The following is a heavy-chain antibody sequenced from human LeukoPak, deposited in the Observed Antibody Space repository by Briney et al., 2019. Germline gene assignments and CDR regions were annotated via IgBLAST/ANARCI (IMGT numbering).Heavy chain of an antibody. J-gene: IGHJ6*04. CDR2: IYYSGST. CDR1: GGSISSYY. Sequence: SETLSLTCTVSGGSISSYYWSWIRQPPGKGLEWIGYIYYSGSTNYNPSLKSRVTISVDTSKNQFSLKLSSVTAADTAVYYCARHGLLWFGEADPHYGMDVWGKGTTVTVSS. D-gene: IGHD3-10*01. V-gene: IGHV4-59*08. CDR3: ARHGLLWFGEADPHYGMDV.